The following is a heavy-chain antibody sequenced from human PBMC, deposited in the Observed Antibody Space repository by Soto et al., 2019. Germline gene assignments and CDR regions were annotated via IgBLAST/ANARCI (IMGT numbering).Heavy chain of an antibody. V-gene: IGHV3-11*05. CDR2: ISSSSSYT. D-gene: IGHD2-2*01. Sequence: VGSLILSCAASGFTFGDYYMSWIRQAPGKGLEWVSYISSSSSYTNYADSVKGRFTISRDNAKNSLYLQMNSLRAEDTAVYYCARGTIVVVPAAMPGVDPWGQGTLVTVSS. CDR3: ARGTIVVVPAAMPGVDP. J-gene: IGHJ5*02. CDR1: GFTFGDYY.